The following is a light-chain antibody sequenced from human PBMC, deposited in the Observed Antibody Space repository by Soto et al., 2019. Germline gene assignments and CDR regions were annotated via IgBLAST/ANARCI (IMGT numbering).Light chain of an antibody. J-gene: IGKJ1*01. V-gene: IGKV1-39*01. Sequence: DIQMTQSPSSLSASIGDRVTITCRASQSISSYLNWYQLKPGKAPKLLIYAAATLQSGVPSRFSGSGSGTDFTLTISSLQPEDFATYYCHQTYSTSWTFGRGTKVEIK. CDR1: QSISSY. CDR2: AAA. CDR3: HQTYSTSWT.